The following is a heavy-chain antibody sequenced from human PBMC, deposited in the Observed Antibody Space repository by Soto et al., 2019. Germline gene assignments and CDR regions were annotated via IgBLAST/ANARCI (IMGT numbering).Heavy chain of an antibody. D-gene: IGHD3-22*01. V-gene: IGHV1-2*02. CDR3: ARDSPFLYYDSSGYYDY. CDR2: INPNSGGT. CDR1: GYTFTGYY. Sequence: ASVKVSCKASGYTFTGYYMHWVRQAPGQGLEWMGWINPNSGGTNYAQKFQGRVTMTRDTSISTAYMELSRLRSDDTAVYYCARDSPFLYYDSSGYYDYWGQGTLVTVSS. J-gene: IGHJ4*02.